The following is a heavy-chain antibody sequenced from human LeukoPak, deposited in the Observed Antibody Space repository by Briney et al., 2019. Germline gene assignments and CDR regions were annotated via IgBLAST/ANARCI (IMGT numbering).Heavy chain of an antibody. J-gene: IGHJ4*02. CDR1: GGSISSYY. D-gene: IGHD3-9*01. CDR2: IYYSGST. Sequence: SETLSLTCTVSGGSISSYYWSWIRQPPGKGLEWIGYIYYSGSTNYNPSLKGRVTISVDTSKNQFSLKLSSVTAADTAVYYCARTLRYFDWCFDYWGQGTLVTVSS. CDR3: ARTLRYFDWCFDY. V-gene: IGHV4-59*01.